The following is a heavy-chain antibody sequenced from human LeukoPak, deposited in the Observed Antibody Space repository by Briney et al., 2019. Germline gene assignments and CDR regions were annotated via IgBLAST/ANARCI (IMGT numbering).Heavy chain of an antibody. D-gene: IGHD4-17*01. CDR1: GFTLSTYS. V-gene: IGHV3-21*01. CDR3: ARDGTCTDYDPDFDI. J-gene: IGHJ4*02. Sequence: PGGSLRLSCAASGFTLSTYSMNWVRQAPGKGLEWVSFISSSSSYIYYADSVKGRFTISRDNAKNSLYLQMNSLRAEDTAVFYCARDGTCTDYDPDFDIWGQGTLVTVSS. CDR2: ISSSSSYI.